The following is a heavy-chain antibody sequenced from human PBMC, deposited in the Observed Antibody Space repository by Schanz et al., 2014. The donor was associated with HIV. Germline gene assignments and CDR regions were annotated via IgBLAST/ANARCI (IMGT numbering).Heavy chain of an antibody. V-gene: IGHV4-4*07. D-gene: IGHD4-4*01. J-gene: IGHJ3*01. CDR3: TRDEYRDV. Sequence: QLQLQESGPALVKPSETLSLTCTVSGGSISNTYWSWFRQPAGKGLEWIGRLFGSGGTTNYNPSLRSRTPISGHTTKNEVPLKLTSVTAADTAVYWCTRDEYRDVWGQGAKVTVSS. CDR2: LFGSGGTT. CDR1: GGSISNTY.